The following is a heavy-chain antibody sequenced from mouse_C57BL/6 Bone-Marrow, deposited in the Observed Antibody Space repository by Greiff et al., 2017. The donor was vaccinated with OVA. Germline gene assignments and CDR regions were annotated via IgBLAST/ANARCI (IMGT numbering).Heavy chain of an antibody. CDR3: ARGGTYGSGTGFAY. CDR1: GYTFTSYW. Sequence: QVQLQQPGAELVRPGSSVKLSCKASGYTFTSYWMHWVKQRPIQGLEWIGNIDPSDSETHYNQKFKDKATLTVDKSSSTAYMQLSSLTSEDSAVYYGARGGTYGSGTGFAYWGQGTLVTVSA. J-gene: IGHJ3*01. D-gene: IGHD1-1*01. V-gene: IGHV1-52*01. CDR2: IDPSDSET.